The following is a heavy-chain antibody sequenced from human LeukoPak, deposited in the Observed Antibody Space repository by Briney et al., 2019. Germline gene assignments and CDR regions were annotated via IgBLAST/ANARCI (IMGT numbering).Heavy chain of an antibody. D-gene: IGHD2-15*01. CDR3: ARAGYCSGGSCYSDSDYYYMDV. CDR2: IIPIFGTA. CDR1: GGTFSSYA. Sequence: ASVKVSCKASGGTFSSYAISWVRQAPAQGLEWMGGIIPIFGTANYAQKFQGRVTITADKSTSTAYMELSSLRSEDTAVYYCARAGYCSGGSCYSDSDYYYMDVWGKGTTVTVSS. V-gene: IGHV1-69*06. J-gene: IGHJ6*03.